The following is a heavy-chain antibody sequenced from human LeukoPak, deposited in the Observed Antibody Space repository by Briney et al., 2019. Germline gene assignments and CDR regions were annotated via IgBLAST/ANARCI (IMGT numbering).Heavy chain of an antibody. Sequence: PGGSLRLSCAASGFTVSSYSMNWVRQVPGKGLEWVSHISSSGSMIWYGESEKGRFTISRDSAKNSLHLQMNSLRAEDTAVYYCARDPESNWGWDLDYWGQGTLVTVSS. V-gene: IGHV3-48*01. J-gene: IGHJ4*02. D-gene: IGHD7-27*01. CDR2: ISSSGSMI. CDR1: GFTVSSYS. CDR3: ARDPESNWGWDLDY.